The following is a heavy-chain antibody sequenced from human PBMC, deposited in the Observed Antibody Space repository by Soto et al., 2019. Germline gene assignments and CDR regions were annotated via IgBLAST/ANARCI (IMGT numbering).Heavy chain of an antibody. Sequence: LGGSLRLSCPRSGFIFSNSAFHWVRRAPGKALEWVALISYDGNNKYYADSVKGRFTISRDNSKNTLYLQMHSLRADDTAVYYCAREVATYGSSGCFDDWGQGDLVAV. CDR2: ISYDGNNK. J-gene: IGHJ1*01. CDR1: GFIFSNSA. D-gene: IGHD3-22*01. CDR3: AREVATYGSSGCFDD. V-gene: IGHV3-30*14.